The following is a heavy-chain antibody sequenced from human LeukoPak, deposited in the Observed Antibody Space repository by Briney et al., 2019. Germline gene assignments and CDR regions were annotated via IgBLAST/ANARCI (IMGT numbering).Heavy chain of an antibody. D-gene: IGHD6-19*01. Sequence: GGSLRLSCAASGFTFSSYWMSWVRQAPGKGLEWVANIKQDGSEKYYVDSVKGRFTISRDNAKNTLYLQMNSLRAEDTAVYYCARGSSSGWPDYFDYWGQGTLVTVSS. V-gene: IGHV3-7*01. CDR2: IKQDGSEK. J-gene: IGHJ4*02. CDR1: GFTFSSYW. CDR3: ARGSSSGWPDYFDY.